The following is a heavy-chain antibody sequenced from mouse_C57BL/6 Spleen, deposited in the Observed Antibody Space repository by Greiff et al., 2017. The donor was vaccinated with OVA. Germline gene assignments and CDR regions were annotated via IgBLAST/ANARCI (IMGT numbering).Heavy chain of an antibody. Sequence: QVQLQQPGAELVRPGSSVKLSCKASGYTFTSYWMDWVKQRPGQGLEWIGNIYPSDSETHYNQKFKDKATLTVDKSSSTAYMQLSSLTSEDSAVYYCAREGELLRAMDYWGQGTSVTVSS. CDR1: GYTFTSYW. D-gene: IGHD2-1*01. CDR3: AREGELLRAMDY. J-gene: IGHJ4*01. V-gene: IGHV1-61*01. CDR2: IYPSDSET.